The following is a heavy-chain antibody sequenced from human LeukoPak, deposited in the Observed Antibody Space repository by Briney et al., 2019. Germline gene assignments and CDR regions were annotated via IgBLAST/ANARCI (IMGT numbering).Heavy chain of an antibody. CDR1: GGSFSGYY. D-gene: IGHD2-15*01. Sequence: SETLSLTCAVYGGSFSGYYWSWIRQPPGKGLEWIGEINHSGSTNYNPSLKSRVTISVDTSKNQFSLKLSSVTAADTAVYYCARYSHCSGGSCYDYYYMDVWGKGTTVTVSS. CDR3: ARYSHCSGGSCYDYYYMDV. V-gene: IGHV4-34*01. J-gene: IGHJ6*03. CDR2: INHSGST.